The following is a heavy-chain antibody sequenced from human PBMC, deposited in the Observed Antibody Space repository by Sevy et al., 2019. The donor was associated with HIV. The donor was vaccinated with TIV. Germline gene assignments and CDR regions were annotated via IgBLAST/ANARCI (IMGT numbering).Heavy chain of an antibody. CDR3: AFCTSVDLYYFYHLDV. Sequence: GGSLRLSCAASGFSFSGYALTWVRQAPGKGLEWVAAISGSGDYTYYADSVKGRVTISRDSSKKMLYLQINRLNAEDTAVYYCAFCTSVDLYYFYHLDVWGKGTAVTVSS. J-gene: IGHJ6*03. D-gene: IGHD2-2*01. CDR1: GFSFSGYA. CDR2: ISGSGDYT. V-gene: IGHV3-23*01.